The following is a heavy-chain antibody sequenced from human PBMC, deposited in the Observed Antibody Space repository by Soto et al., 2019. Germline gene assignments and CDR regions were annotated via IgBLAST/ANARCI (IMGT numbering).Heavy chain of an antibody. D-gene: IGHD3-10*01. CDR1: GGSTSCACYS. V-gene: IGHV4-30-2*01. Sequence: SETLSLTYTVSGGSTSCACYSWTWIRQPPGGGLEWIGYMYHSGTFLKSPSLKTRLTMSLDMSKNQFSLTLNSMTAADTAVYYCVRAQFYSGSGNYNNLMFDAWGQG. CDR2: MYHSGTF. J-gene: IGHJ5*02. CDR3: VRAQFYSGSGNYNNLMFDA.